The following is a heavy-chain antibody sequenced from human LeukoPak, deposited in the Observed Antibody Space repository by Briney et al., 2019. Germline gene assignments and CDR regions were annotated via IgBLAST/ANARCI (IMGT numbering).Heavy chain of an antibody. CDR2: IHPKSGGA. V-gene: IGHV1-2*06. Sequence: ASVMLSCKASGYTFTANYIHWVRQAPGQGLEWVGRIHPKSGGANYAQKFRDRVTLTRGTSINTAYMELSGLRSDDAAVYYCARAYYDSSGYFGWGTDYYYYYMDVWGEGTTVTISS. CDR1: GYTFTANY. CDR3: ARAYYDSSGYFGWGTDYYYYYMDV. J-gene: IGHJ6*03. D-gene: IGHD3-22*01.